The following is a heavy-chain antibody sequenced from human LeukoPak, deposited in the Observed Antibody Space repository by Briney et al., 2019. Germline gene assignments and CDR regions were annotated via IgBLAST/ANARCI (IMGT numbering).Heavy chain of an antibody. CDR3: AKDRWEPTRRNYYYYMDV. Sequence: GGSLRLSCAASGFTFSSYGMHWVRQAPGKGLEWVAFIRYDGSNKYYADSVKGRFTISRDNSKNTLYLQMNSLRAEDTAVYYCAKDRWEPTRRNYYYYMDVWGKGTTVTISS. V-gene: IGHV3-30*02. CDR1: GFTFSSYG. CDR2: IRYDGSNK. D-gene: IGHD1-26*01. J-gene: IGHJ6*03.